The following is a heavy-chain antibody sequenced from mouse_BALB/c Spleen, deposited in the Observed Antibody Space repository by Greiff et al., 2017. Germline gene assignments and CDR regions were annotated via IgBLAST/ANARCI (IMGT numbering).Heavy chain of an antibody. CDR2: IYPGSGNT. CDR1: GYAFTNYW. CDR3: AGGYYGYAMDY. V-gene: IGHV1-63*01. Sequence: QVQLQQSGAELVRPGTSVKISCKASGYAFTNYWLGWVKQRPGHGLEWIGDIYPGSGNTYYNEKFKGKATLTADKSSSTAYMQLSSLTSEDSAVYFCAGGYYGYAMDYWGQGTSVTVAS. J-gene: IGHJ4*01. D-gene: IGHD1-1*01.